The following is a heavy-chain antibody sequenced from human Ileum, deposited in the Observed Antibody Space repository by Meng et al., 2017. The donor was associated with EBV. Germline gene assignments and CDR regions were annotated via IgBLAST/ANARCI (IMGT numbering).Heavy chain of an antibody. CDR2: IYGDDEK. Sequence: QITLKESGPTLVKPXXXXTLXXTFSGFSLSTSGVGVGWIRQPPGKALECLAIIYGDDEKRYSPSLESRLTVTKDTSKNQVVLTMTNMVPVDTATYYCARAAARPSDWFDPWGHGTLVTASS. J-gene: IGHJ5*02. D-gene: IGHD6-6*01. V-gene: IGHV2-5*02. CDR1: GFSLSTSGVG. CDR3: ARAAARPSDWFDP.